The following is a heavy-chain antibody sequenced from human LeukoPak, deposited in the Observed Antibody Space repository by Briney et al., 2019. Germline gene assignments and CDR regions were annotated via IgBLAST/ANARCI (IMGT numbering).Heavy chain of an antibody. CDR3: ARADNDPYSSGWIDY. V-gene: IGHV4-31*02. J-gene: IGHJ4*02. D-gene: IGHD6-19*01. CDR1: GFTFSSYA. Sequence: LRLSCAASGFTFSSYAMSWIRQHPGKGLEWIGYIYYSGSTYYNPSLKSRVTISVDTSKNQFSLKLSSVTAADTAVYYCARADNDPYSSGWIDYWGQGTLVTVSS. CDR2: IYYSGST.